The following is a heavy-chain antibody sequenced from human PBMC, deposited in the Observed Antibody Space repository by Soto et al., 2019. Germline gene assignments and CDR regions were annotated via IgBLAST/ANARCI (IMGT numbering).Heavy chain of an antibody. V-gene: IGHV3-13*01. CDR1: GFTFSSYD. D-gene: IGHD4-17*01. CDR3: ARGGRLNYGWSILTNWFDP. Sequence: GGSLRLSCAASGFTFSSYDMHWVRQATGKGLEWVSAIGTAGDTYYPGSVKGRFTISRENAKNSLYLQMNSLRAGDTAVYYCARGGRLNYGWSILTNWFDPWGQGTLVTVSS. J-gene: IGHJ5*02. CDR2: IGTAGDT.